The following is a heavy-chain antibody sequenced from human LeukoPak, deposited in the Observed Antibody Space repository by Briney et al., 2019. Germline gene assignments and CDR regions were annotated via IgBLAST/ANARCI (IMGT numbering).Heavy chain of an antibody. J-gene: IGHJ4*02. Sequence: GGSLRLSCAASGFTFSDYYMSWIRQAPGKGLEWVSYISSSGSTIYYADSVKGRFTISRDNAKNSLYLQMNSLRAEDTAVYYCAKDTSDGTWGSLDYWGQGTLVTVSS. CDR3: AKDTSDGTWGSLDY. CDR2: ISSSGSTI. D-gene: IGHD7-27*01. V-gene: IGHV3-11*04. CDR1: GFTFSDYY.